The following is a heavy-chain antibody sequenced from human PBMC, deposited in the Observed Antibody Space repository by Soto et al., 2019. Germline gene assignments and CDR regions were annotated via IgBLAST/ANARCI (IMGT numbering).Heavy chain of an antibody. D-gene: IGHD3-9*01. CDR2: IVHSGSS. Sequence: QVQLHESGRGLVKLSGTLSLTCAVSGDSISLGHWWSWVRQPPGKRLEWIGEIVHSGSSKYNPSLESRVTISMDKAKNQFSLKLSSVTAADTAISYCARVRYFEGAYYFDYWGQGTLVTVSS. J-gene: IGHJ4*02. V-gene: IGHV4-4*02. CDR3: ARVRYFEGAYYFDY. CDR1: GDSISLGHW.